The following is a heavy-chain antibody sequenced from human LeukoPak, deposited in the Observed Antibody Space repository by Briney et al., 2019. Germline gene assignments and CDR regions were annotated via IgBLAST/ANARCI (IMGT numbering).Heavy chain of an antibody. J-gene: IGHJ5*02. CDR2: INKNGSET. CDR1: GCTFSSYV. V-gene: IGHV3-23*02. Sequence: GESLRLSFAASGCTFSSYVMSWGRQAPGKGLKFVSTINKNGSETYYEDSVQGRFTISRDNSRNTLYLQMNSLRAEDTAVYYCAKDHDHENQWFDPWGQGTLVKVSS. CDR3: AKDHDHENQWFDP. D-gene: IGHD2/OR15-2a*01.